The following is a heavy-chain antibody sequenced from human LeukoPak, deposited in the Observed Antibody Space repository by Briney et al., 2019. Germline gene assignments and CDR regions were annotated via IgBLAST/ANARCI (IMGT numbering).Heavy chain of an antibody. V-gene: IGHV1-69*13. D-gene: IGHD3-16*01. Sequence: SVKVSCKASGGTFSSYAISWVRQAPGQGLEWMGGIIPIFGTANYAQKFQGRVTITADESTSTAYMELSSLRSEDTAVYYCATGGFLPPYYYYYGMDVWGQGTTVTVSS. CDR2: IIPIFGTA. J-gene: IGHJ6*02. CDR3: ATGGFLPPYYYYYGMDV. CDR1: GGTFSSYA.